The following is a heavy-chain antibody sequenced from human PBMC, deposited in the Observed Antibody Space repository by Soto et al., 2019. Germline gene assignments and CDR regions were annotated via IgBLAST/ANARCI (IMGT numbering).Heavy chain of an antibody. V-gene: IGHV3-33*01. CDR3: ARDTVTGYSSVSFDY. CDR2: IWYDGSNK. Sequence: GGSLRLSCAASGFTVSSYGMHWVRQAPGKGLEWVAVIWYDGSNKYYADSVKGRFTISRDNSKNTLYLQMNSLRAEDTAVYYCARDTVTGYSSVSFDYSGQGTLVTVSS. CDR1: GFTVSSYG. J-gene: IGHJ4*02. D-gene: IGHD6-19*01.